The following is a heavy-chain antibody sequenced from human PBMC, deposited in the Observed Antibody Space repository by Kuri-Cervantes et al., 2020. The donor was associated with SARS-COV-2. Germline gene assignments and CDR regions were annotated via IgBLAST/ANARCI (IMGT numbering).Heavy chain of an antibody. CDR2: IYHSGST. D-gene: IGHD5-18*01. J-gene: IGHJ6*03. CDR3: AKSRGYSYGYQTRYYYYMDV. Sequence: GSLRLSCAVSGYSISSGYYWGWIRQPPGKGLEWIGSIYHSGSTYYNPSLKSRVTISVDTSKNQFSLKLSSVTAADTAVYYCAKSRGYSYGYQTRYYYYMDVWGKGTTVTVSS. V-gene: IGHV4-38-2*01. CDR1: GYSISSGYY.